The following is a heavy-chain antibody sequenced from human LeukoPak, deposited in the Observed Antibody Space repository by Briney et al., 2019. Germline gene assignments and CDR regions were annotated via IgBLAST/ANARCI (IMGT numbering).Heavy chain of an antibody. V-gene: IGHV4-38-2*01. CDR1: GYSISSGYY. CDR3: ARTIAKYNWNYASYASFDY. J-gene: IGHJ4*02. D-gene: IGHD1-7*01. Sequence: SETLSLTCAVSGYSISSGYYWGWIRQPPGKGLECIGIIYHSGNAYYNPSLKSRVTISVDASDNQFSLTLSSVTAADTAMYYCARTIAKYNWNYASYASFDYWGQGTLVTVSS. CDR2: IYHSGNA.